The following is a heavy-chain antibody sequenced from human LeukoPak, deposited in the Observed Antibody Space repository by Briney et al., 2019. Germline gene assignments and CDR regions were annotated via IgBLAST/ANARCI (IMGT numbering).Heavy chain of an antibody. V-gene: IGHV3-23*01. CDR2: ISGSGGST. CDR3: AKETYSSGWYPYFDY. D-gene: IGHD6-19*01. J-gene: IGHJ4*02. Sequence: GSLRLSCVASGFTFSSYAMSWVRQAPGKGLEWVSGISGSGGSTYYADPVKGRFTISRDNSKNTLFLQMNSLRAEDTAVYYCAKETYSSGWYPYFDYWGQGTLVTVSS. CDR1: GFTFSSYA.